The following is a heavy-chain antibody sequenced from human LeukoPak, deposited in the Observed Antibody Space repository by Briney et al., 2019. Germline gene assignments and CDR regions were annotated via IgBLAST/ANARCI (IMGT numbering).Heavy chain of an antibody. J-gene: IGHJ5*02. CDR2: ISWNSGSI. D-gene: IGHD6-13*01. V-gene: IGHV3-9*03. CDR1: GFTFDDYA. Sequence: GRSLRLSCAASGFTFDDYAMHWVRQAPGKGLEWVSGISWNSGSIGYADSVKGRFTISRDNAENSLYLQMNSLRAEDMALYYRAKDGHSSSWYGEYNWFDPWGQGTLVTVSS. CDR3: AKDGHSSSWYGEYNWFDP.